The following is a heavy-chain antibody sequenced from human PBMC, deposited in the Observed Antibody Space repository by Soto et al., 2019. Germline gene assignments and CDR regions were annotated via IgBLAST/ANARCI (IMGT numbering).Heavy chain of an antibody. CDR1: GLTFSNSE. CDR2: ISKSGSVI. Sequence: VGSLRLSCAVSGLTFSNSEMHWVRQAPGKGLEWLSYISKSGSVIYYADSVKGRFTISRDNAKNFLYLQMNSLRAEDTAVYFCASVTLRFSYGIDVWGQGTTVTVSS. CDR3: ASVTLRFSYGIDV. V-gene: IGHV3-48*03. D-gene: IGHD3-3*01. J-gene: IGHJ6*02.